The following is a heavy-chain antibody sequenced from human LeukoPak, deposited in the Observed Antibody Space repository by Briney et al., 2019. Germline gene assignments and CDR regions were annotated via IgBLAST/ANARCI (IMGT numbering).Heavy chain of an antibody. CDR3: ARVRKDTAMVFDY. V-gene: IGHV1-69*06. Sequence: SVKVSRKASGGTFSSYAISWVRQAPGQGLEWMGGIIPIFGTANYAQKFQGRVTITADKSTSTAYMELSSLRSEDTAVYYCARVRKDTAMVFDYWGQGTLVTVSS. D-gene: IGHD5-18*01. CDR2: IIPIFGTA. CDR1: GGTFSSYA. J-gene: IGHJ4*02.